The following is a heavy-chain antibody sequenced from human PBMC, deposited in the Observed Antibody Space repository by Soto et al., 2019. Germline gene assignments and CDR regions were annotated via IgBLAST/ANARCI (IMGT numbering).Heavy chain of an antibody. CDR1: GFTFSSYW. V-gene: IGHV3-7*01. CDR3: ARDYGPYGGSFGTSGMDV. CDR2: IKQDGSEK. D-gene: IGHD5-12*01. Sequence: PGGSLRLSCAASGFTFSSYWMSWVRQAPGKGLEWVANIKQDGSEKYYVDSVKGRITISRDNAKNSLYLQMNSLRAEDTAVYYCARDYGPYGGSFGTSGMDVWGQGTTVTVSS. J-gene: IGHJ6*02.